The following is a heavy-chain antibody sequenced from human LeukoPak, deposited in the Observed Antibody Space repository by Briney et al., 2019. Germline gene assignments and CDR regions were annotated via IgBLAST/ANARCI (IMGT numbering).Heavy chain of an antibody. J-gene: IGHJ6*03. V-gene: IGHV5-51*01. Sequence: GQSRKISCKGSAYSFTSYRSGGVGQMPEKGLGGMGIIYPADSDTRYSPSFPGQVTSSADKSISTAYLQWSSLKASATAMYYCARVVSGSYQSYSYYMDVWGKGTTVTTSS. CDR1: AYSFTSYR. D-gene: IGHD3-10*01. CDR2: IYPADSDT. CDR3: ARVVSGSYQSYSYYMDV.